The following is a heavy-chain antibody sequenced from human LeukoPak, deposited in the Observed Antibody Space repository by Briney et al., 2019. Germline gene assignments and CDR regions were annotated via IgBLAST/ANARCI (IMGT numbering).Heavy chain of an antibody. V-gene: IGHV4-39*01. Sequence: SETLSLTCTVSAGSIISSTYYWGWIRQPPGKGLEWIGSIYYSGNTYYNPSLKSRVTISVDTSKNQFSLKLSSVTAADTAVYYCATFSAPLVVPAALMEAYYYYYMDVWGKGTTVTVSS. J-gene: IGHJ6*03. CDR2: IYYSGNT. D-gene: IGHD2-2*01. CDR1: AGSIISSTYY. CDR3: ATFSAPLVVPAALMEAYYYYYMDV.